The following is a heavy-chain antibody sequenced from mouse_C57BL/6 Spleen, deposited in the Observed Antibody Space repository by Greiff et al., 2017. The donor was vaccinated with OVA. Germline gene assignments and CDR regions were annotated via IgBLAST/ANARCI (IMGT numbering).Heavy chain of an antibody. Sequence: QVQLQQPGAELVMPGASVKLSCKASGYTFTSYWMHWVKQRPGQGLEWIGEIDPSDSYTNYNQKFKGKSTLTVDKSYRTAYMQLSSLTSEDSAVYYCARPDYTSYYAMDYWGQGTSVTVSS. CDR3: ARPDYTSYYAMDY. CDR1: GYTFTSYW. V-gene: IGHV1-69*01. CDR2: IDPSDSYT. D-gene: IGHD2-12*01. J-gene: IGHJ4*01.